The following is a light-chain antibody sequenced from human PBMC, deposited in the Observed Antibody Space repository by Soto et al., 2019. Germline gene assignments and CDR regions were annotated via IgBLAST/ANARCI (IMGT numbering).Light chain of an antibody. Sequence: QAVVTQPPSASGTPGQRVTISCSGGNSNIGTNTVNWFQQDPGTAPKLLIYYTDQRPSGVPDRFSGSKSGTSASLAISGLQSGDEAYYSCAAWDESLNGWVFGGGTKLTVL. CDR3: AAWDESLNGWV. J-gene: IGLJ3*02. CDR2: YTD. CDR1: NSNIGTNT. V-gene: IGLV1-44*01.